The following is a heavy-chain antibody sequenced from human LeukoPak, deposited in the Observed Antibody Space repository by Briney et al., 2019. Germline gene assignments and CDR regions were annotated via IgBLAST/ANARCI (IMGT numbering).Heavy chain of an antibody. J-gene: IGHJ6*02. CDR1: GGSISSYY. Sequence: SETLSLTCTVPGGSISSYYWSWIRQPPGKGLEWIGYIYYSGSTNYNPSLKSRVTISVDTSKNQFSLKLSSVTAADTAVYYCVSYYDFWSGYYRGTGMDVWGQGTTVTVSS. CDR2: IYYSGST. V-gene: IGHV4-59*08. CDR3: VSYYDFWSGYYRGTGMDV. D-gene: IGHD3-3*01.